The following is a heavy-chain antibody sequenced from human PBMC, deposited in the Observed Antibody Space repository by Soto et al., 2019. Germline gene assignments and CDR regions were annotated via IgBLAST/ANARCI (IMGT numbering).Heavy chain of an antibody. CDR2: ISRDGGTK. CDR3: TGEVASGY. CDR1: GFTVSTYG. J-gene: IGHJ4*02. D-gene: IGHD2-8*02. Sequence: QVQLVESGGGVVQPGRSLRLSCAVSGFTVSTYGMHWVRQAPGKGLAWVAVISRDGGTKYYADSVKGPFTISRDNSRNTLVLEMNSLRGDDMAVYYCTGEVASGYWGQGTLVTVSS. V-gene: IGHV3-30*03.